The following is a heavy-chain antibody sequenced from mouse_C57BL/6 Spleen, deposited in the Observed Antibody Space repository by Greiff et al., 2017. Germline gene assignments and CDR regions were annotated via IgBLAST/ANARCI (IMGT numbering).Heavy chain of an antibody. D-gene: IGHD4-1*01. Sequence: DVKLVESGGDLVKPGGSLKLSCAASGFTFSSYGMSWVRQTPDKRLEWVATISSGGSYTYYPDSVKGRFTISRDNAKNTLYLQMSSLKSEDTAMYYCARQTGTGFAYWGQGTLVTVSA. J-gene: IGHJ3*01. CDR3: ARQTGTGFAY. V-gene: IGHV5-6*02. CDR1: GFTFSSYG. CDR2: ISSGGSYT.